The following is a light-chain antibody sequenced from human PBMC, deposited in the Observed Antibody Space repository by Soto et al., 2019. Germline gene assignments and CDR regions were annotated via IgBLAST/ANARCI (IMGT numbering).Light chain of an antibody. CDR1: SSNIGAGYD. V-gene: IGLV1-40*01. J-gene: IGLJ3*02. CDR3: QSYDSSLSASV. Sequence: QSVLTQPPSVSGAPGQRVTISCTGSSSNIGAGYDVHWYQQVTGTAPKLLIYVNNNRPSGVPDRFSGAKSGTSASLVITGLQAEDEADYYCQSYDSSLSASVFGGGTKRAVL. CDR2: VNN.